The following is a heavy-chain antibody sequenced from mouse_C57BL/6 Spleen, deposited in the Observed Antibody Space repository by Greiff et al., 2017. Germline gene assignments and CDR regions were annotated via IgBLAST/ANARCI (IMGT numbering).Heavy chain of an antibody. J-gene: IGHJ4*01. Sequence: EVQVVESGGGLVKPGGSLKLSCAASGFTFSSYAMSWVRQTPEKRLEWVATISDGGSYTYYPDNVKGRFTISRDNAKNNLYLQMSHLKSEDTAMYYCARDRSSSYYYAMDYWGQGTSVTVSS. CDR1: GFTFSSYA. CDR2: ISDGGSYT. D-gene: IGHD1-1*01. CDR3: ARDRSSSYYYAMDY. V-gene: IGHV5-4*01.